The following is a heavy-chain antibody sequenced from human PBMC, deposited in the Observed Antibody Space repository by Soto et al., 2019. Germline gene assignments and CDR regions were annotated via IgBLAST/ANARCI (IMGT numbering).Heavy chain of an antibody. V-gene: IGHV4-31*03. Sequence: QVQLQESGPGLVKPSQTLSLTCTVSGGSISSGGYYWSWIRQHPGKGLEWIGYIYYSGSTYYNPSLKSRVTISVDTSKNQFPLKLSSVTAADTAVYYCARSTVLGKDFDYWGQGTLVTVSS. J-gene: IGHJ4*02. D-gene: IGHD4-17*01. CDR1: GGSISSGGYY. CDR3: ARSTVLGKDFDY. CDR2: IYYSGST.